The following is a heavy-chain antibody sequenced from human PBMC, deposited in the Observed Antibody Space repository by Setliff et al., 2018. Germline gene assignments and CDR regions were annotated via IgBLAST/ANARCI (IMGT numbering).Heavy chain of an antibody. V-gene: IGHV1-46*01. CDR2: INPSGGLT. J-gene: IGHJ6*04. CDR1: GYTLSKYY. Sequence: ASVKVSCKASGYTLSKYYMHWVRQAPGQGLEWMGIINPSGGLTKYAQKFQGRVTMTSDTSTNTVYMDLSSLKSDDTAVYYCARGTDYHGSGSYWAKDVWGKGTTVTVSS. CDR3: ARGTDYHGSGSYWAKDV. D-gene: IGHD3-10*01.